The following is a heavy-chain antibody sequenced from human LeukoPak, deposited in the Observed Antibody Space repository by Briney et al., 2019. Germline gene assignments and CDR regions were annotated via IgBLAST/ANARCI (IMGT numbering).Heavy chain of an antibody. Sequence: SVKVSCKASGGTFSSYAISWVRQAPGQGLEWLGGIIPIFGTAVYAQRFQGRVSITADAFTRTVYMELSSLRSEDTAVYFCARDFGIAAAGTGGYYFDYWGQGTLVTVSS. CDR1: GGTFSSYA. CDR3: ARDFGIAAAGTGGYYFDY. J-gene: IGHJ4*02. CDR2: IIPIFGTA. D-gene: IGHD6-13*01. V-gene: IGHV1-69*13.